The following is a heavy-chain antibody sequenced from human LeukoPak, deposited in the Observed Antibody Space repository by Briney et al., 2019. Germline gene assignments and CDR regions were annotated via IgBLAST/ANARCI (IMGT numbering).Heavy chain of an antibody. CDR1: GFTFSSYE. V-gene: IGHV3-53*01. CDR2: IFISDNT. D-gene: IGHD3-10*01. CDR3: AVGRRNFEY. Sequence: GGSLRLSCAASGFTFSSYEMNWVRQAPGKGLEWVSVIFISDNTYYADSVKGRFTISRDDHKNALHLQMNSLRADDTAVYYCAVGRRNFEYWGQGTLVTVSS. J-gene: IGHJ4*02.